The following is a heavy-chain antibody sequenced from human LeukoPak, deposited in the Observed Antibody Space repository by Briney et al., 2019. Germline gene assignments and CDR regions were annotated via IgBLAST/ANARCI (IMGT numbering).Heavy chain of an antibody. V-gene: IGHV3-64*01. CDR1: GFTFSSYA. CDR3: ARENYYDSSGYPLFDY. Sequence: GGSLRLSCAASGFTFSSYAMHWVRQAPGKGLEYVSAISSNGGSTYYANSVKGRFTISRDNAKNSLYLQMNSLRAEDTAVYYCARENYYDSSGYPLFDYWGQGTLVTVSS. J-gene: IGHJ4*02. CDR2: ISSNGGST. D-gene: IGHD3-22*01.